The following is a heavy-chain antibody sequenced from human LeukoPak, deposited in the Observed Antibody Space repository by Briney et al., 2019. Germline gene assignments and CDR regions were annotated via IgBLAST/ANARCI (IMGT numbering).Heavy chain of an antibody. CDR1: GFTFSSYS. J-gene: IGHJ4*02. V-gene: IGHV3-48*01. CDR3: ARDSITMVRGVRKYYFDY. Sequence: GGSLRLSCAASGFTFSSYSMNWVRQAPGKGLEWVSYISSSSSTIYYADSVKGRFTIPRGNAKNSLYLQMNSLRAEDTAVYYCARDSITMVRGVRKYYFDYWGQGTLVTVSS. D-gene: IGHD3-10*01. CDR2: ISSSSSTI.